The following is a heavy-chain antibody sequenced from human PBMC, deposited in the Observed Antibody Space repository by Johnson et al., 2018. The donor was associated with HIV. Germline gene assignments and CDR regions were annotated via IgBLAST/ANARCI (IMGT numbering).Heavy chain of an antibody. CDR1: GFTFRSTW. CDR3: ARASQGVDSSGRGAFDI. CDR2: INHDASEK. V-gene: IGHV3-7*02. Sequence: VQLVESGGGVVPPGGSLRLSCAASGFTFRSTWMSWVRQAPGKGLEWVANINHDASEKYYVAYVKGRFTISRDNAKNSLYLKMNGLRAEDTAVYYCARASQGVDSSGRGAFDIWGQGTMVTVSS. D-gene: IGHD3-22*01. J-gene: IGHJ3*02.